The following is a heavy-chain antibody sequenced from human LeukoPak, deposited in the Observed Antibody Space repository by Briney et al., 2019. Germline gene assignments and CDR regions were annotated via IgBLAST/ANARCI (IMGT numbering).Heavy chain of an antibody. D-gene: IGHD5-12*01. Sequence: SETLSLTCTVSGGSISSYYWSWIRQPPGKGLEWIGYIYYSGSTNYNPSLKSRVTISVDTSKNQFSLKLSSVTAADTAVYYCARAVATTLSWFDPWGQGTLVTVSS. CDR3: ARAVATTLSWFDP. J-gene: IGHJ5*02. CDR1: GGSISSYY. CDR2: IYYSGST. V-gene: IGHV4-59*01.